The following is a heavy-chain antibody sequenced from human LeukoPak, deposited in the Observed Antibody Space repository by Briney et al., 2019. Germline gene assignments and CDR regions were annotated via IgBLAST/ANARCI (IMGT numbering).Heavy chain of an antibody. CDR1: GGSISSYY. D-gene: IGHD6-19*01. CDR3: AKLLAVADTFDY. V-gene: IGHV4-4*09. J-gene: IGHJ4*02. CDR2: IYTSGST. Sequence: SETLSLTCTVSGGSISSYYWSWIRQPPGKGLEWIGYIYTSGSTNYNPSLKSRVTISVDTSKNQFSLKLSSVTAADTAVYYCAKLLAVADTFDYWGQGTLVTVSS.